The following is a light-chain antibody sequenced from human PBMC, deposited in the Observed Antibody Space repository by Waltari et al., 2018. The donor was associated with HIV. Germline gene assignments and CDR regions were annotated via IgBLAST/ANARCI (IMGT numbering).Light chain of an antibody. Sequence: DIVMTQSPNSLAVSLGERASINCKSSQSLLYTSNNYNYLAWYQQKPGQPPKLLIYWASTRESGVPDRFSGSGSGADFNLTISSLRPEDVAIYYCQKYYGVLWTFGQGTKVEI. CDR3: QKYYGVLWT. V-gene: IGKV4-1*01. CDR2: WAS. CDR1: QSLLYTSNNYNY. J-gene: IGKJ1*01.